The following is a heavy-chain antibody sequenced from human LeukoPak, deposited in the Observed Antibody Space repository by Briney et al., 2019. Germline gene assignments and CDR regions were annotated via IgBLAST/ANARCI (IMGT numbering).Heavy chain of an antibody. CDR1: GFTFSSYS. D-gene: IGHD3-10*01. Sequence: GGSLRLSCAASGFTFSSYSMNWVRQAPGKGLEWVSSIGSSSTYIYYADSVKGRFTISRDNAKNSLYLQMNSLRAEDTAVYHCARVGSWDTFDVWGQGTMVTVSS. V-gene: IGHV3-21*01. CDR3: ARVGSWDTFDV. J-gene: IGHJ3*01. CDR2: IGSSSTYI.